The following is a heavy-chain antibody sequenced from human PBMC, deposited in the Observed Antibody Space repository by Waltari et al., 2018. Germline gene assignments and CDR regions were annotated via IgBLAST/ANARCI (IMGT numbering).Heavy chain of an antibody. J-gene: IGHJ4*02. D-gene: IGHD1-26*01. CDR3: ARGGGGSYGFDY. CDR2: IYTSGST. CDR1: GGPISSGSYY. Sequence: QVQLQESGPGLVKPSQTLSLTCTVSGGPISSGSYYWTWIRQPAGKGLEWIGRIYTSGSTNYNPSLKSRVTISVDTSKNQFSLKLSSVTAADTAVYYCARGGGGSYGFDYWGQGTLVTVSS. V-gene: IGHV4-61*02.